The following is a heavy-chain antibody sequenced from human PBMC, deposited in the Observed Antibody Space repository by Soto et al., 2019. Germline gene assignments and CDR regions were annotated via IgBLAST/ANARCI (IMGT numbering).Heavy chain of an antibody. CDR3: ARDRITLANDAFDI. D-gene: IGHD3-10*01. Sequence: PSETLSLTGTVSGGSISSYYWSWIRQPAGKGLEWIGRIYTSGSTNYNPSLKSRVTMSVDTSKNQFSLNLSSVTAAADTAVYYCARDRITLANDAFDICGQGTMVTVSS. CDR1: GGSISSYY. CDR2: IYTSGST. J-gene: IGHJ3*02. V-gene: IGHV4-4*07.